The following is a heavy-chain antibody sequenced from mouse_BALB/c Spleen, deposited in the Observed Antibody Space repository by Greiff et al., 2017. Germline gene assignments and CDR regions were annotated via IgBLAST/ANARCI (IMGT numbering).Heavy chain of an antibody. CDR2: ILPGSGST. D-gene: IGHD1-1*01. CDR1: GYTFSSYW. J-gene: IGHJ2*01. CDR3: ARREDYYGSSYYFDY. V-gene: IGHV1-9*01. Sequence: VQLQQSGAELMKPGASVKISCKATGYTFSSYWIEWVKQRPGHGLEWIGEILPGSGSTNYNEKFKGKATFTADTSSNTAYMQLSSLTSEDSAVYYCARREDYYGSSYYFDYWGQGTTLTVSS.